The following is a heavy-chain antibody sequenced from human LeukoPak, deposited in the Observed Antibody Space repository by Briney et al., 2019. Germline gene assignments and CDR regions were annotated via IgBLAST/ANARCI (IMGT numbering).Heavy chain of an antibody. CDR2: IVVGSGNT. CDR3: AREVAAANWESPDY. D-gene: IGHD6-13*01. Sequence: SVKVSCKASGFTFTSSAVQWVRQARGQRLEWIGWIVVGSGNTNYAQKFQERVTITRDMSTSTAYMELSSLRSEDTAVYYCAREVAAANWESPDYWGQGTLVTVSS. J-gene: IGHJ4*02. CDR1: GFTFTSSA. V-gene: IGHV1-58*01.